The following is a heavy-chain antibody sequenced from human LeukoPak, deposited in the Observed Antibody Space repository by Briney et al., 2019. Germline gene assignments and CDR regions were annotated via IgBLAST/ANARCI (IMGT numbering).Heavy chain of an antibody. CDR1: GFTFSSYA. Sequence: GSLRLSRAASGFTFSSYAMSWIRQPPGKGLEWIGYIYYSGSTNYNPSLKSRVTISVDTSKNQFSLKLSSVTAADTAVYYCAREAVVVPAAMSYYYGMDVWGQGTTVTVSS. CDR2: IYYSGST. J-gene: IGHJ6*02. CDR3: AREAVVVPAAMSYYYGMDV. D-gene: IGHD2-2*01. V-gene: IGHV4-59*01.